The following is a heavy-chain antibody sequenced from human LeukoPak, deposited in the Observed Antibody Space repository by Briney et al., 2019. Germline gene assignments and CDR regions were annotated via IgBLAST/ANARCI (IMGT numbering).Heavy chain of an antibody. CDR2: ISSSSSYI. V-gene: IGHV3-21*01. J-gene: IGHJ4*02. Sequence: PRGSLRLSCAPAGFIVSSNYMSWVRQAPGNGLEWVSSISSSSSYIYYADSVKGRFTISRDNAKNSMYLQMTSLRAEDTAVYYCARDVAGYYYDSSGSNWGQGTLVTVSS. CDR1: GFIVSSNY. D-gene: IGHD3-22*01. CDR3: ARDVAGYYYDSSGSN.